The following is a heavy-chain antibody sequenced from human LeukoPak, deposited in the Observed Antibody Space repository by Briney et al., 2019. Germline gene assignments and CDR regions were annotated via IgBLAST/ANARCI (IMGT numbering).Heavy chain of an antibody. CDR2: INAGNGNT. V-gene: IGHV1-3*01. Sequence: ASVKVSCTASGYTFTSYAMHWVRQAPGQRLEWMGWINAGNGNTKYSQKFQGRVTITRDTSASTAYMELSSLRSEDTAVYYCAREVLCSGGSCYSWFDPWGQGTLVTVSS. CDR3: AREVLCSGGSCYSWFDP. CDR1: GYTFTSYA. D-gene: IGHD2-15*01. J-gene: IGHJ5*02.